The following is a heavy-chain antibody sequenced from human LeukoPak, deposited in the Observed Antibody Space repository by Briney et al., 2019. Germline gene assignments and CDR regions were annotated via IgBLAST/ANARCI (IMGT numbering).Heavy chain of an antibody. CDR3: AREVATTFDY. V-gene: IGHV3-30*04. J-gene: IGHJ4*02. CDR1: GFTFSSYA. Sequence: PGRSLRLSCAASGFTFSSYAMHWVRQAPGKGLEWVAVISYDASNKYYADSVKGRSTISRDNSKNTLYLQMNSLRAEDTAVYYCAREVATTFDYWGQGTLVTVSS. D-gene: IGHD5-12*01. CDR2: ISYDASNK.